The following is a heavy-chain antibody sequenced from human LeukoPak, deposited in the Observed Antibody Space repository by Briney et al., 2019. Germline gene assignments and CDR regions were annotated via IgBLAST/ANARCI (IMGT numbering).Heavy chain of an antibody. D-gene: IGHD4-23*01. J-gene: IGHJ4*02. CDR2: FDPEDGET. V-gene: IGHV1-24*01. CDR3: ARLSTVGY. CDR1: GYTLTELS. Sequence: ASVKVSCKVSGYTLTELSMHWVRQAPGKGLEWMGGFDPEDGETIYAQKFQGRVTMTRNTSISTAYMELSSLRSEDTAVYYCARLSTVGYWGQGTLVTVSS.